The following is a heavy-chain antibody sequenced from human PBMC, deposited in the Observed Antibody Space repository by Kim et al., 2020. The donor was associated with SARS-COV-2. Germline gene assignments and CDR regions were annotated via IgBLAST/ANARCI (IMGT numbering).Heavy chain of an antibody. J-gene: IGHJ6*02. Sequence: GGSLRLSCAASGFTFSSYSMNWVRQAPGKGLEWVSSISSSSSYIYYADSVKGRFTISRDNAKNSLYLQMNSLRAEDTAVYYCASYLEGWELPYYYYGMDVWGQGTTVTVSS. D-gene: IGHD1-26*01. CDR3: ASYLEGWELPYYYYGMDV. CDR2: ISSSSSYI. V-gene: IGHV3-21*01. CDR1: GFTFSSYS.